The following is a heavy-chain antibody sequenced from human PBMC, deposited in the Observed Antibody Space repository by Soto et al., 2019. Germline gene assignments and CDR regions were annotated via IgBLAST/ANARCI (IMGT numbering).Heavy chain of an antibody. V-gene: IGHV1-69*12. Sequence: QVQLVQSGAEVKKPGSSVKVSCKASGGTFSSYAISWVRQAPGQGLEWMGGIIPIFGTANYAQKFQGRVTITADESTSPAYMELSSLRSEDTAVYYCASSQGPDMVRGVMVKYSYYGMDVWGQGTTVTVSS. D-gene: IGHD3-10*01. CDR1: GGTFSSYA. J-gene: IGHJ6*02. CDR3: ASSQGPDMVRGVMVKYSYYGMDV. CDR2: IIPIFGTA.